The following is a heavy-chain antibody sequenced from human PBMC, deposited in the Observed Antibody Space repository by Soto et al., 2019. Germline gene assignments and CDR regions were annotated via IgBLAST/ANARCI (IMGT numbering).Heavy chain of an antibody. D-gene: IGHD6-19*01. CDR2: IYYSGST. Sequence: KASETLSLTCTVSGGSISSSSYYWGWIRQPPGKGLEWIGSIYYSGSTYYNPSLKSRVTISVDTSKNQFSLKLSSVTAADTAVYYCASFRKLGFSRIAVAGIFDYWGQGTLVTVSS. CDR3: ASFRKLGFSRIAVAGIFDY. CDR1: GGSISSSSYY. V-gene: IGHV4-39*01. J-gene: IGHJ4*02.